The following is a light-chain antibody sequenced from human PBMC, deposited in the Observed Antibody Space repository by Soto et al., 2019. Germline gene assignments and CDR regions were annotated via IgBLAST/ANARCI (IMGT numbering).Light chain of an antibody. CDR2: KAS. V-gene: IGKV1-5*03. J-gene: IGKJ1*01. Sequence: DTQMTQSPSTLSGSVGDRVTITCRASQTISSWLAWYQQKPGKAPKLLIYKASTLKSGVPSRFSGSGSGTEFTLTISSLQPDDFATYYGQHYNSYSEAFGQGTKVELK. CDR1: QTISSW. CDR3: QHYNSYSEA.